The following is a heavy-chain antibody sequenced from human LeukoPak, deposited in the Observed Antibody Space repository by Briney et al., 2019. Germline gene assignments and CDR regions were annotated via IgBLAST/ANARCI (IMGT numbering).Heavy chain of an antibody. J-gene: IGHJ4*02. D-gene: IGHD3-9*01. V-gene: IGHV3-74*01. CDR2: ISPTGSTT. CDR1: GFSFSGHW. CDR3: ARGPNSDWSGLDF. Sequence: GGSLRLSCTASGFSFSGHWMHWARQLPGKGLVWVSRISPTGSTTSYADSVKGRFTVSRDNAKNTLYLQVNNLRAEDTAVYYCARGPNSDWSGLDFWGQGTLLTVSS.